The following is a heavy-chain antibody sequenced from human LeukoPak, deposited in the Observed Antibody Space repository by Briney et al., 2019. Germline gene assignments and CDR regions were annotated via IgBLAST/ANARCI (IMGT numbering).Heavy chain of an antibody. Sequence: PGGSLRLSCAASGFTFSSYSMNWVRQAPGKGLEWVSSISSSSSYIYYADSVKGRFTISRDNAKNSLCLQMNSLRAEDTAVYYCARKRSGYASFDYWGQGTLVTVSS. CDR1: GFTFSSYS. D-gene: IGHD1-1*01. V-gene: IGHV3-21*01. CDR2: ISSSSSYI. CDR3: ARKRSGYASFDY. J-gene: IGHJ4*02.